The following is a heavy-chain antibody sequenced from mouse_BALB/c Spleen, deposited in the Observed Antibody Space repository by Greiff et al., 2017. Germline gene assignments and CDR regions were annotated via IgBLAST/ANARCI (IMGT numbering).Heavy chain of an antibody. J-gene: IGHJ4*01. CDR1: GFSLTGYG. CDR2: IWGDGST. CDR3: SRDDYDGTMASMDD. V-gene: IGHV2-6-7*01. Sequence: QVQLKESGPGLVAPSQSLSITCTVSGFSLTGYGVNWVRQPPGKGLEWLGTIWGDGSTDYNSALKSRLSISKDNSKRQVFLKMNSLKTDDTARYYCSRDDYDGTMASMDDWGQGTSVTVSA. D-gene: IGHD2-4*01.